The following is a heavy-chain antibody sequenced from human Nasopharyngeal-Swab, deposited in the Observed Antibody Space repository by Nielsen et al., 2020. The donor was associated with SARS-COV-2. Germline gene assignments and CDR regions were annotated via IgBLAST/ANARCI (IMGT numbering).Heavy chain of an antibody. CDR3: ATDLRVMITFGGVIALDY. J-gene: IGHJ4*03. D-gene: IGHD3-16*02. CDR1: GYTLTELS. CDR2: FDPEDGET. Sequence: ASVKVSCKVSGYTLTELSMHWVRQAPGKGLEWMGGFDPEDGETIYAQKFQGRVTMTEDTSTDTAYMELSSLRSEDTAVYYCATDLRVMITFGGVIALDYWGQGTTVTVSS. V-gene: IGHV1-24*01.